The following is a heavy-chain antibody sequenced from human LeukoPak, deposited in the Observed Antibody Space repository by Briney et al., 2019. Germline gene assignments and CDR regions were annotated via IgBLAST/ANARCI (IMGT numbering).Heavy chain of an antibody. CDR2: IYSGGST. V-gene: IGHV3-66*01. Sequence: GGTLRLSCAASGFTVSSNYMSWVRQAPGRGLEWVSVIYSGGSTYYADSVKGRFTISRDNSKNTLFLQMNSLRAGDTAVYYCARGTVTMVDYWGQGTLVTVSS. D-gene: IGHD3-10*01. J-gene: IGHJ4*02. CDR3: ARGTVTMVDY. CDR1: GFTVSSNY.